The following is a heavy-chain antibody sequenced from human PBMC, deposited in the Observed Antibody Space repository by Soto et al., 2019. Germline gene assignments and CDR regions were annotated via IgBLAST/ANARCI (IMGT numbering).Heavy chain of an antibody. J-gene: IGHJ4*02. V-gene: IGHV3-23*01. CDR1: GFTFSSYA. Sequence: GGSLRLSCAASGFTFSSYAMSWVRQAPGKGLEWVSGISGSGGTAYYADSVKGRFTISRDNSKSTLYLQMISLRAEDTAGFYCARGPPNYYDSSGYNYWGQGTLVTVS. CDR2: ISGSGGTA. D-gene: IGHD3-22*01. CDR3: ARGPPNYYDSSGYNY.